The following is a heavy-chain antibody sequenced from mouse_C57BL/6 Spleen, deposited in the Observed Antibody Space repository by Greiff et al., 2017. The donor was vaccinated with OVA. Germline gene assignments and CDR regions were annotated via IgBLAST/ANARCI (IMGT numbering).Heavy chain of an antibody. V-gene: IGHV1-64*01. CDR3: ARSDGYYWFAY. CDR2: IHPNSGST. J-gene: IGHJ3*01. D-gene: IGHD2-3*01. CDR1: GYTFTSYW. Sequence: VQLQQPGAELVKPGASVKLSCKASGYTFTSYWMHWVKQRPGQGLEWIGMIHPNSGSTNYNEKFKSKATLTVDKSSSTAYMQLSSLTSEDSAVYYCARSDGYYWFAYWGQGTLVTVSA.